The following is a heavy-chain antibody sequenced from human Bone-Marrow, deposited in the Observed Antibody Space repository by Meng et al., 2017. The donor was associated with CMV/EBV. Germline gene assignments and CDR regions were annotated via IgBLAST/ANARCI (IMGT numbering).Heavy chain of an antibody. CDR2: IYYSGST. Sequence: SETVSLTCTVSGGSISSYYWSWIRQPPGKGLEWIGYIYYSGSTNYNPSLKSRVTISVDTSKNQFSLKLSSVTAADTAVYYCARDRTYYYDSSGYSYYYGMDVWGQGTTVTVSS. D-gene: IGHD3-22*01. CDR3: ARDRTYYYDSSGYSYYYGMDV. J-gene: IGHJ6*02. V-gene: IGHV4-59*01. CDR1: GGSISSYY.